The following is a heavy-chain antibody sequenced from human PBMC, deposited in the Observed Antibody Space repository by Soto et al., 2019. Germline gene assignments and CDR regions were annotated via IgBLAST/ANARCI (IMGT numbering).Heavy chain of an antibody. Sequence: QVQLVQSGAEVKKPGASVKVSCKASGYTFTSYGISWVRQAPGQGLEWMGWISAYNGNTNYAQKLQGRVTMTTDTSTSTAYMELRSLRSDDTDVYYCARDGLPIETYYYDSSGYPPCYWGQGTLVTVSS. V-gene: IGHV1-18*01. CDR1: GYTFTSYG. D-gene: IGHD3-22*01. CDR3: ARDGLPIETYYYDSSGYPPCY. J-gene: IGHJ4*02. CDR2: ISAYNGNT.